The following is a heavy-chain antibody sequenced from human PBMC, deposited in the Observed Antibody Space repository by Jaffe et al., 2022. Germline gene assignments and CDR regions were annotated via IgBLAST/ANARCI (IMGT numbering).Heavy chain of an antibody. V-gene: IGHV1-18*01. Sequence: QVQLVQSGAEVKKPGASVKVSCKASGYTFTSYGISWVRQAPGQGLEWMGWISAYNGNTNYAQKLQGRVTMTTDTSTSTAYMELRSLRSDDTAVYYCARGVPDYGYGDYVEYFDYWGQGTLVTVSS. CDR2: ISAYNGNT. J-gene: IGHJ4*02. CDR1: GYTFTSYG. D-gene: IGHD4-17*01. CDR3: ARGVPDYGYGDYVEYFDY.